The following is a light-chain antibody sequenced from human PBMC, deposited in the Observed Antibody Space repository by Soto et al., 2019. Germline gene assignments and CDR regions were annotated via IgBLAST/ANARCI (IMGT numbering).Light chain of an antibody. CDR3: SSFTSYYTVV. CDR2: DVS. CDR1: SSDVGGYNY. Sequence: QSALTQPASVSGSPGQSITISCTGTSSDVGGYNYVSWYQQHPGKAPKLMIYDVSYRPSGVSNRFSGSKSGNTASLTISGLQAEDEADYYCSSFTSYYTVVFGGGTKVTVL. J-gene: IGLJ2*01. V-gene: IGLV2-14*01.